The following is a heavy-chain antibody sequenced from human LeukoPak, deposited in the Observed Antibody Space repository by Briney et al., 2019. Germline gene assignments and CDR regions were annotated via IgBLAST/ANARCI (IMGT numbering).Heavy chain of an antibody. CDR2: IYSGGST. J-gene: IGHJ6*02. Sequence: GGSLRLSCVASGFTVSSKYMSWVRQAPGKGLEWVSVIYSGGSTYYGESVKGRFTISRDNSKNTVYLQMNALRAEDSAVYYCARGTVWRLGSYGLDVWGQGTTVTISS. D-gene: IGHD3-16*01. CDR3: ARGTVWRLGSYGLDV. V-gene: IGHV3-53*01. CDR1: GFTVSSKY.